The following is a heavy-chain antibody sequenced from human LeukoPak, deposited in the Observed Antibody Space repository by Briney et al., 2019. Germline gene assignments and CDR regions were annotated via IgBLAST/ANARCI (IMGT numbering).Heavy chain of an antibody. D-gene: IGHD2-2*01. CDR1: GGTFSSYA. J-gene: IGHJ4*02. Sequence: GASVKVSCKASGGTFSSYAISWVRQAPGQGLEWMGGIIPIFGTANYTQKFLGRVTMTRDTSTSTVYMELSSLRSEDTAVYYCARGGLYCSSTRCPSSEYWGQGTLVTVSS. V-gene: IGHV1-69*05. CDR3: ARGGLYCSSTRCPSSEY. CDR2: IIPIFGTA.